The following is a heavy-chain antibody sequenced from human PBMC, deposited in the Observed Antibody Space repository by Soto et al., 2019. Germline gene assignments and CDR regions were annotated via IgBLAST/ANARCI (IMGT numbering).Heavy chain of an antibody. V-gene: IGHV1-18*04. D-gene: IGHD3-9*01. CDR3: ARSSKEIYGILTGCEFDY. Sequence: ASVKVYCKASGYTFTSYGISWVRQAPGQVLEWMGWISAYNGNTNYAQKLQGRVTMTTDTSTSTAYMELRSLRSDDTAVYYCARSSKEIYGILTGCEFDYWGQGTLVTVSS. CDR1: GYTFTSYG. CDR2: ISAYNGNT. J-gene: IGHJ4*02.